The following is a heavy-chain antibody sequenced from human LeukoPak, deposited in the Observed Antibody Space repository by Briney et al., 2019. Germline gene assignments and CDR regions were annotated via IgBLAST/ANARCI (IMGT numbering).Heavy chain of an antibody. Sequence: GASVKVSCKASGYTFTGYYMHWVRQAPGQGLEWMGWINPNSGGTHYAQDFQDRVTMTRDASITTAYMELSSLRSDDTATYYCARGREKPFDYWGQGALVTVSS. CDR3: ARGREKPFDY. CDR2: INPNSGGT. V-gene: IGHV1-2*02. CDR1: GYTFTGYY. J-gene: IGHJ4*02.